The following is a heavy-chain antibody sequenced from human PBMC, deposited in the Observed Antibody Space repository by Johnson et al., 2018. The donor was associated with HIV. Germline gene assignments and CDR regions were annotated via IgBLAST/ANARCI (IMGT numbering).Heavy chain of an antibody. CDR1: GITVSSNY. J-gene: IGHJ3*02. V-gene: IGHV3-66*01. CDR2: IFSGGST. CDR3: ARDGYHNFWSGYYRDDAFDI. D-gene: IGHD3-3*01. Sequence: EQLVESGGGVGRPGGSLRLSCAASGITVSSNYMSWVRQAPGKGLEWVSVIFSGGSTYYADSVKGRFTISRDNSKNTLYLQMNSLRAEDTAVYYCARDGYHNFWSGYYRDDAFDIWGQGTMVTVSS.